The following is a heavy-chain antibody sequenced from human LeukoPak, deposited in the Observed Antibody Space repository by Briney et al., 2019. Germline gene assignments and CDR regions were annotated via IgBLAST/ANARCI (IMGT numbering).Heavy chain of an antibody. J-gene: IGHJ6*02. CDR2: IYYSGST. Sequence: SQTLSLTCTVSGGSISSGGYYWSWIRQHPGKGLEWIGYIYYSGSTYYNPSLKSRVTISVDTSKNQFSLKLSSVTAADTAVYYCARGRGGDGYGMDVWGQGTTVTVSS. V-gene: IGHV4-31*03. CDR3: ARGRGGDGYGMDV. CDR1: GGSISSGGYY. D-gene: IGHD2-21*02.